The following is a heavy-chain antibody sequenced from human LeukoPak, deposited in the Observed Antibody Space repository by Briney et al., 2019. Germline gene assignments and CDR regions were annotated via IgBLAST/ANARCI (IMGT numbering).Heavy chain of an antibody. CDR2: IYTSGST. Sequence: SETLSLTCAVSGGSISSYFWSWIRQPAGKGLEWIGRIYTSGSTNYNPSLKSRVTISADKSTNQFSLKLSSVTAADTAVYYCARDRFGDLNYFDYWGQGTLVTVSS. V-gene: IGHV4-4*07. CDR1: GGSISSYF. J-gene: IGHJ4*02. CDR3: ARDRFGDLNYFDY. D-gene: IGHD3-3*01.